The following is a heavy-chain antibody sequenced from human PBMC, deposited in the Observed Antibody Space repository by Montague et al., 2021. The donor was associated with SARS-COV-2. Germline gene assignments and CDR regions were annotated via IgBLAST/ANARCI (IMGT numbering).Heavy chain of an antibody. CDR3: ARHERQWLRLYPYYFDY. V-gene: IGHV4-59*08. CDR1: GGSFSNHY. J-gene: IGHJ4*02. D-gene: IGHD5-12*01. Sequence: SETLSLTCAVYGGSFSNHYWSWIRQPPGKGLEWIGCIYYSGSTYYNPSLKSRATISVDTSKNQFSLKLSSVTAADTAVYYCARHERQWLRLYPYYFDYWGQGTLVTVSS. CDR2: IYYSGST.